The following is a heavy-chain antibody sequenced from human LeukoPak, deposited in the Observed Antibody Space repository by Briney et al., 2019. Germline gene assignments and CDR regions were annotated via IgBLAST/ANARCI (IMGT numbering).Heavy chain of an antibody. Sequence: GESLKISCKGSGYSFSSYWIGWVRQLPGKGLEWMGIIYPGDSDTRYSPSFQGQVTISADKSISTAYLQWSSLKASDTAMYYCARHRTVGGRLSAFDIWGQGTMVTVSS. CDR3: ARHRTVGGRLSAFDI. V-gene: IGHV5-51*01. CDR1: GYSFSSYW. J-gene: IGHJ3*02. D-gene: IGHD6-19*01. CDR2: IYPGDSDT.